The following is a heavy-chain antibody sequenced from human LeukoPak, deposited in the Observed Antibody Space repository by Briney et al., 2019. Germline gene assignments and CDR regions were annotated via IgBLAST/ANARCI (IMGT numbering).Heavy chain of an antibody. D-gene: IGHD2-15*01. CDR1: GFTFSSYS. J-gene: IGHJ4*02. Sequence: PGGSLRLSCAASGFTFSSYSMNWVRQAPGKGLEWVSAISGSGGSTYYADSVKGRFTISRDNSKNTLYLQMNSLRAEDTAVYYCANLHCSGGSCYSEDYFDYWGQGTLVTVSS. CDR2: ISGSGGST. CDR3: ANLHCSGGSCYSEDYFDY. V-gene: IGHV3-23*01.